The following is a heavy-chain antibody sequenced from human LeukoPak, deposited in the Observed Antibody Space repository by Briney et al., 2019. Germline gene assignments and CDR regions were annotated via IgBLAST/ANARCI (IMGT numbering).Heavy chain of an antibody. CDR3: ARDYDY. J-gene: IGHJ4*02. CDR2: VYYSGTT. CDR1: GGSISTYH. V-gene: IGHV4-59*01. Sequence: PSETLSLTCTVSGGSISTYHWSWIRQPPGKGLEWIGNVYYSGTTNYNPSLKSRVIISVDTSKNQFSLKLSSVTAADTAVYYCARDYDYWGQGTLVTVSS.